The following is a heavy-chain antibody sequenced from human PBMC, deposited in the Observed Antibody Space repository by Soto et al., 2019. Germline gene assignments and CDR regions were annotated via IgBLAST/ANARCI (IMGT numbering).Heavy chain of an antibody. Sequence: PGGSLRLSCAASGFTFTSYAMSWVRQAPGKGLEWVSAISGSGGSTYYADSVKGRFTISRDNSKNTLYLQMNSLRAEDTAVYYSAKDRFLNYDILTGYFRLKYFDYWGQGTLVTV. J-gene: IGHJ4*02. V-gene: IGHV3-23*01. CDR1: GFTFTSYA. CDR3: AKDRFLNYDILTGYFRLKYFDY. CDR2: ISGSGGST. D-gene: IGHD3-9*01.